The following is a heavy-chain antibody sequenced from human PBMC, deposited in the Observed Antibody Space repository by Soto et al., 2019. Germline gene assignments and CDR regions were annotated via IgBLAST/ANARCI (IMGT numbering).Heavy chain of an antibody. CDR3: AKEKSITNSGYDAFDV. D-gene: IGHD5-12*01. V-gene: IGHV3-48*03. J-gene: IGHJ3*01. Sequence: EVQLVESGGGLVQPGGSLRLSCAASGFTFSSYDMHWVRQATGKGLEWVAYINTGGITVYGDSVKGRFTISRDDAKNSLYLQMNGLRADDTAVYYCAKEKSITNSGYDAFDVWGQGTMVTVS. CDR1: GFTFSSYD. CDR2: INTGGITV.